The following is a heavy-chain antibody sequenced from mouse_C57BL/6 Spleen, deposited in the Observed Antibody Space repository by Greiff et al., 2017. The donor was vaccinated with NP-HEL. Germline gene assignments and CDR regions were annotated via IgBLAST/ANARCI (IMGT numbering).Heavy chain of an antibody. CDR2: IDPENGDT. J-gene: IGHJ2*01. CDR1: GFNIKDDY. CDR3: TTGVYFDY. V-gene: IGHV14-4*01. Sequence: DVQLQESGAELVRPGASVKLSCTASGFNIKDDYMHWVKQRPEQGLEWIGWIDPENGDTEYASKFQGKATITADTSSNTAYLQLSSLTSEDTAVYYCTTGVYFDYWGQGTTLTVSS.